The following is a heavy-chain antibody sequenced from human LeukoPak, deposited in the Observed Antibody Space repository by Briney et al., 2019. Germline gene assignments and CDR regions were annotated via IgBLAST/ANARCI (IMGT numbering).Heavy chain of an antibody. J-gene: IGHJ4*02. V-gene: IGHV4-59*01. Sequence: PSETLSLTCTVSGGSISSYYWSWIRQPPGKGLEWIGYIYYSGSTIYNPSLKSRVTISVDTSKNQFSLKLSSVTAADTAVYYCARGNIVATVIDYWGQGTLVTVSS. CDR2: IYYSGST. D-gene: IGHD5-12*01. CDR3: ARGNIVATVIDY. CDR1: GGSISSYY.